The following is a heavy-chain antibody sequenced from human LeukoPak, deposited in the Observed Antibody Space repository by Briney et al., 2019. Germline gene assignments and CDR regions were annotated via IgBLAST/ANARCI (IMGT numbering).Heavy chain of an antibody. CDR3: ARDATAGNFDY. Sequence: SETLSLTCAVSGGPLSSYYWRWVRQPPGKGREYIGYIYYTGSTYYNPSLKSRVTISVDTSKRQFSLRLSSVSAADTAVYYCARDATAGNFDYWGQGTLVTVSS. D-gene: IGHD6-13*01. V-gene: IGHV4-59*12. CDR2: IYYTGST. CDR1: GGPLSSYY. J-gene: IGHJ4*02.